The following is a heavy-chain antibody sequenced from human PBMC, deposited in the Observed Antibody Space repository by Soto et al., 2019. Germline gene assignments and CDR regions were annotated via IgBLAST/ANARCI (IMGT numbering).Heavy chain of an antibody. Sequence: QVQLVQSGAEVKKPGSSVKVSCKASGGTFSSYAISWVRQAPGQGLEWMGGIIPIFGTANYAQKFQGRVTITADESTSTAYMELSSLRSEDTAVYYCARDPSTYYDFWSGYYPDGMDVCGQGTTVTVSS. D-gene: IGHD3-3*01. CDR1: GGTFSSYA. CDR3: ARDPSTYYDFWSGYYPDGMDV. V-gene: IGHV1-69*01. CDR2: IIPIFGTA. J-gene: IGHJ6*02.